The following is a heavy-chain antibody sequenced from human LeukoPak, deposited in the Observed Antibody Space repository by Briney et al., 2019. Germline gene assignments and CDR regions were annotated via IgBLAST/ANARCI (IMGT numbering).Heavy chain of an antibody. CDR2: ISYDGSNK. CDR1: GFTFSSYA. J-gene: IGHJ4*02. CDR3: ARGGYLRSFDY. V-gene: IGHV3-30-3*01. Sequence: GRSLRLSCAASGFTFSSYAMHWVRQAPGKGLEWVAVISYDGSNKYYADSVKGRFTISRDNSKNTLYLQMNSLRAEDTAVYYCARGGYLRSFDYWGQGNLVTVSS. D-gene: IGHD5-18*01.